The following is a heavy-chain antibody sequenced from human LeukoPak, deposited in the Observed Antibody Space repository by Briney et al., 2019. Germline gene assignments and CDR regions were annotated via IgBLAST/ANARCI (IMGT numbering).Heavy chain of an antibody. V-gene: IGHV4-59*01. D-gene: IGHD6-13*01. CDR1: GGSISSYY. CDR2: IYYSGST. CDR3: ARDYSSSWYESDAFDI. Sequence: PSETLSLTCTVSGGSISSYYWSWIRQPPGKGLEWIGYIYYSGSTNYNPSLKSRVTISVDTSKSQFSLKLSSVTAADTAVYYCARDYSSSWYESDAFDIWGQGTMVTVSS. J-gene: IGHJ3*02.